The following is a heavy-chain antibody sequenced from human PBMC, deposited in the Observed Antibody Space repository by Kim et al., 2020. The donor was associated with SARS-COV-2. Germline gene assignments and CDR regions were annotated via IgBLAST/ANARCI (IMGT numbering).Heavy chain of an antibody. J-gene: IGHJ4*02. D-gene: IGHD4-17*01. CDR1: GDSVSSNSAA. Sequence: SQTLSLTCAISGDSVSSNSAAWNWIRQSPSRGLEWLGRTYYRSKWYNDYAVSVKSRITINPDTSKNQFSLQLNSVTPEDTAVYYCARDGGLGYGDYGENFDYWGQGTLVTVSS. CDR2: TYYRSKWYN. V-gene: IGHV6-1*01. CDR3: ARDGGLGYGDYGENFDY.